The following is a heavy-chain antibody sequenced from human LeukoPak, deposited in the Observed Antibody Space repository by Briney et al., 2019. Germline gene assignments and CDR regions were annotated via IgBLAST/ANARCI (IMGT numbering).Heavy chain of an antibody. CDR3: AREPYTTSSDRHEKAFDY. CDR2: INSNNGGE. CDR1: GYTSTAHF. V-gene: IGHV1-2*06. J-gene: IGHJ4*02. Sequence: ASVQVSCKASGYTSTAHFIHWVRQAPGQGLEWMGQINSNNGGEKYAPKFQGRVTVLRDTSINTIYLDLTSLTSDDTAVYYCAREPYTTSSDRHEKAFDYWGQGTPVIVSS. D-gene: IGHD6-6*01.